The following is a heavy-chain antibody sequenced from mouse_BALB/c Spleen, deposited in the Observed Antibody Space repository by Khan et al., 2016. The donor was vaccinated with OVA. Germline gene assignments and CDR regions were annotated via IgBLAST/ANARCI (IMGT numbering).Heavy chain of an antibody. D-gene: IGHD2-10*01. CDR2: INTYTGEP. CDR1: GYTFTNYG. J-gene: IGHJ4*01. Sequence: QIQLVQSGPELKKPGETVKISCKASGYTFTNYGMNWVKQSPGKALKWMGWINTYTGEPTYADDFKGRFAFSLETSATTAYLQFNNLKNEDTATYCCARPPYFSYTLDYWGQGTSVTVSS. CDR3: ARPPYFSYTLDY. V-gene: IGHV9-3-1*01.